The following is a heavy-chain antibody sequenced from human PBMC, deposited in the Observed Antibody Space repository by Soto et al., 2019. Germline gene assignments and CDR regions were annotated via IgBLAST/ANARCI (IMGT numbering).Heavy chain of an antibody. D-gene: IGHD6-6*01. CDR3: ASSVPTQGDAFDI. Sequence: ASVKVSCKASGYTFTSYGISWVRQAPGQGLEWMGWISAYNGNTNYAQKLQGRVTMTTDTSTSTAYMGLRSLRSDDTAVYYCASSVPTQGDAFDIWGQGTMVTVSS. CDR2: ISAYNGNT. J-gene: IGHJ3*02. CDR1: GYTFTSYG. V-gene: IGHV1-18*01.